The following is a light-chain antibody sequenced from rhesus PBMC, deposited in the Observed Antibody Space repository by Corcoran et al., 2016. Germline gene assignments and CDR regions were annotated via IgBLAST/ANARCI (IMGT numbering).Light chain of an antibody. CDR1: ENVNTH. CDR2: KAA. CDR3: QQGYDTPLT. V-gene: IGKV1-74*01. J-gene: IGKJ4*01. Sequence: DIQMTQSPSSLSASVGDRVTITCRASENVNTHLNWYQQKPGKAPKLLHYKAATLQRGVPSRFSGSGSWTDYTFTLNSRQPEDVSTYYCQQGYDTPLTFGGGTKVELK.